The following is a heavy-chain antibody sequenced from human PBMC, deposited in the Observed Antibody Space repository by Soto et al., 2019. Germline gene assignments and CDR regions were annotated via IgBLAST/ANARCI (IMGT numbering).Heavy chain of an antibody. Sequence: EVQLVESGGVVVQPGGSLRLSCAASGFTFDDYTMHWVRQAPGKGLEWVSLISWDGGSTYYADSVKGRFTISRDNSNNSLYLQMNSLRTEDTALYYCAKDISWERDDGMDVWGQGTTVTGSS. J-gene: IGHJ6*02. CDR1: GFTFDDYT. D-gene: IGHD1-26*01. CDR3: AKDISWERDDGMDV. CDR2: ISWDGGST. V-gene: IGHV3-43*01.